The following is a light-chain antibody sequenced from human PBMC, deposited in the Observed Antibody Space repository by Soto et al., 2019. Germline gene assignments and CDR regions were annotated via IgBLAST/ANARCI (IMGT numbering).Light chain of an antibody. J-gene: IGKJ2*01. CDR3: QQYDTLPPGYT. CDR1: QDIRNY. CDR2: DAS. Sequence: DVQVTQSPSSLSASVGDRVTITCQANQDIRNYLNWYQHKAGQAPQLLIYDASSLETGVPSRFSGSGSGTHFTLTIASLQPEDTATYYCQQYDTLPPGYTFGQGTKLQIQ. V-gene: IGKV1-33*01.